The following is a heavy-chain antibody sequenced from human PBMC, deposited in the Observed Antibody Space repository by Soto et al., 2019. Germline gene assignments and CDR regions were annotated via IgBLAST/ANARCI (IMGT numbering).Heavy chain of an antibody. Sequence: PSETLSITCTVSGGSISSSSYYWGWIRQPPGKGLEWIGSIYYSGSTYYNPSLKSRVTISVDTSKNQFSLKLSSVTAADTAVYYCARHGHPPYCGGDCYPNWFDPWGQGTLVTVS. CDR3: ARHGHPPYCGGDCYPNWFDP. D-gene: IGHD2-21*02. V-gene: IGHV4-39*01. CDR2: IYYSGST. CDR1: GGSISSSSYY. J-gene: IGHJ5*02.